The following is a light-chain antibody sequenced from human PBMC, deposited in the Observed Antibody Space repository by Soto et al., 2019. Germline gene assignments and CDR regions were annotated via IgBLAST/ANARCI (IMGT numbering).Light chain of an antibody. CDR2: DVS. V-gene: IGLV2-14*01. CDR3: SSYTGSSTYWV. CDR1: SSDVGGYNY. J-gene: IGLJ3*02. Sequence: QSALTQPASVSGSPGQSITISCTGTSSDVGGYNYVSWYQQHPGKAPKLMILDVSSRPSGVSNRFSGSKSGNTASLTISGLQAEEEAHYFCSSYTGSSTYWVFGGGTKVTVL.